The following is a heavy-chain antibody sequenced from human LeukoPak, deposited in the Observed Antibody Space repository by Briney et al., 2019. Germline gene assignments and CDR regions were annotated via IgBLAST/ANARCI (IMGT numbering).Heavy chain of an antibody. J-gene: IGHJ4*02. CDR1: GFTVSSNY. CDR2: IYSGSNTYYSDNT. Sequence: GGSLRLSCAASGFTVSSNYMTWVRQAPGKGLEWVSVIYSGSNTYYSDNTYYADSVKGRFTISRDNSKNTLNLQMNSLRAEDTAVYYCAKSRSGSPNYYFDNWGPGTLVSVSS. CDR3: AKSRSGSPNYYFDN. V-gene: IGHV3-23*01. D-gene: IGHD5-12*01.